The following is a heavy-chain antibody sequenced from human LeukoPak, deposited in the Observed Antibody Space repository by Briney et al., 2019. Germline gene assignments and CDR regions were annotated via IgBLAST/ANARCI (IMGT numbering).Heavy chain of an antibody. D-gene: IGHD1-1*01. CDR2: IGTASDT. CDR1: GFAFSSFD. V-gene: IGHV3-13*01. Sequence: GGSLRLSCAASGFAFSSFDMHWVRQPTGQGLEWVSTIGTASDTYYPGSVEGRFTLSRDNAKNSLYLQMNSLTAGDTAVYYCARGPPRGKYYYMDVWGKGATVTVSS. CDR3: ARGPPRGKYYYMDV. J-gene: IGHJ6*03.